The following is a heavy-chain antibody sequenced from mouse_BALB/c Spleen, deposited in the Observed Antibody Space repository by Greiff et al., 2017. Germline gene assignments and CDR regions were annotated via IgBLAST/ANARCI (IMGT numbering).Heavy chain of an antibody. D-gene: IGHD2-4*01. CDR2: IYPGSGST. V-gene: IGHV1S22*01. Sequence: LQQPGSELVRPGASVKLSCKASGYTFTSYWMHWVKQRPGQGLEWIGNIYPGSGSTNYDEKFKSKATLTVDTSSSTAYMQLSSLTSEDSAVYYCTRNYDYGFAYWGQGTLVTVSA. CDR3: TRNYDYGFAY. J-gene: IGHJ3*01. CDR1: GYTFTSYW.